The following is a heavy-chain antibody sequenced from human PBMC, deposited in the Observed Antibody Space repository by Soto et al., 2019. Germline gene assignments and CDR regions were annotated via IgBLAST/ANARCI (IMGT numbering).Heavy chain of an antibody. Sequence: QLQLQESGSGLVKPSQTLSLTCAVSGGSISSGGYSWSWIRQPPGKGLEWIGYIYHSGSTYYNPSLKSRVTISVDRSKNQFSLKLSSVTAADTAVYYCARVYGSGSSPYYYYGMDVWGQGTTVTVSS. CDR1: GGSISSGGYS. CDR3: ARVYGSGSSPYYYYGMDV. CDR2: IYHSGST. V-gene: IGHV4-30-2*01. J-gene: IGHJ6*02. D-gene: IGHD3-10*01.